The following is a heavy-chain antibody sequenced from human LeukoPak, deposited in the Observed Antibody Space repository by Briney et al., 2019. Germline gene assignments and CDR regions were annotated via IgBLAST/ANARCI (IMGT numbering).Heavy chain of an antibody. CDR3: ARGRPYYPDY. D-gene: IGHD6-6*01. V-gene: IGHV3-48*02. Sequence: GGSLRLSCSASGFTFSSYIMNWVRQAPGKWLEWVAYISSSSITIYYADSVKGRLTISRDNAKNSLYLQMNSLRDEDTAVYYCARGRPYYPDYWGQGSLVAVSS. J-gene: IGHJ4*02. CDR2: ISSSSITI. CDR1: GFTFSSYI.